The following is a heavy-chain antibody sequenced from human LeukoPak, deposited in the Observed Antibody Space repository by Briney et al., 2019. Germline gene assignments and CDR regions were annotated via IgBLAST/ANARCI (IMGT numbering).Heavy chain of an antibody. Sequence: SETLSLTCTVSGGSISSGGYYWSWLRQHPGKGLEWIGYIYYSGSTNYNPSLKSRVTISVDTSKNQFSLKLSSVTAADTAVYYCAGTRATVTTTGYYYYGMDVWGQGTTVTVSS. CDR2: IYYSGST. V-gene: IGHV4-61*08. D-gene: IGHD4-17*01. CDR3: AGTRATVTTTGYYYYGMDV. CDR1: GGSISSGGYY. J-gene: IGHJ6*02.